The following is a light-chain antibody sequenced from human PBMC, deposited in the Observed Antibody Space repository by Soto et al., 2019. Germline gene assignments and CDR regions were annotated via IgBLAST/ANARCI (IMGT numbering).Light chain of an antibody. CDR2: EVS. CDR3: SSYTTTTRL. J-gene: IGLJ3*02. Sequence: QSVLTQPASVSGSPGQSITICCTGTSSDIGSNNYVSWFQQRPGKAPTLIIYEVSNRPSGVSTHFSGSKSGNTASLTISGLLPEDEAEYYCSSYTTTTRLFGGGTQLTVL. V-gene: IGLV2-14*01. CDR1: SSDIGSNNY.